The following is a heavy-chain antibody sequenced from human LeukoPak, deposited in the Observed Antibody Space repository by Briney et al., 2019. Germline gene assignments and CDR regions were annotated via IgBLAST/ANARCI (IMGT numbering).Heavy chain of an antibody. CDR3: ARAPTAYCGGDCYFDY. CDR2: IIPILGTA. J-gene: IGHJ4*02. V-gene: IGHV1-69*11. D-gene: IGHD2-21*02. CDR1: GGTFSSCA. Sequence: SVKVSCKASGGTFSSCAISWVRQAPGQGLEWMGRIIPILGTANYAQKVQGRVTISTDESTSTAYMELSSLRSEDTAVYYCARAPTAYCGGDCYFDYWGQGTLVTVSS.